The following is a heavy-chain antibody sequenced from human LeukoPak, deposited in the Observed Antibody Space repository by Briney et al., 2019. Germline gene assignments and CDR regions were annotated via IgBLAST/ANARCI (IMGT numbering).Heavy chain of an antibody. D-gene: IGHD3-22*01. CDR2: ISYDGSNK. CDR3: AKDLATMIINNWFDP. J-gene: IGHJ5*02. V-gene: IGHV3-30*18. Sequence: GGSLRLSCAASGFTFSSYGMPWVRQAPGKGLEWVAVISYDGSNKYYADSVKGRFTISRDNSKNTLYLQMNSLRAEDTAVYYCAKDLATMIINNWFDPWGQGTLVTVSS. CDR1: GFTFSSYG.